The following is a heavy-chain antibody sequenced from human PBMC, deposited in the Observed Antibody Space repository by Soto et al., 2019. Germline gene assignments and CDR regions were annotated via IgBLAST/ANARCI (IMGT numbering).Heavy chain of an antibody. CDR2: IKSKTDGGTT. J-gene: IGHJ1*01. CDR3: TTRYYYDSSGYYSAEYFQH. V-gene: IGHV3-15*01. CDR1: GFTFSNAW. D-gene: IGHD3-22*01. Sequence: EVQLVESGGGLVKPGGSLRLSCAASGFTFSNAWMSWVRQAPGKGLEWVGRIKSKTDGGTTDYAAPVKGRFTISRDDSKNTLYLQMNSLKTEDTAVYYCTTRYYYDSSGYYSAEYFQHWGQCTLVTVSS.